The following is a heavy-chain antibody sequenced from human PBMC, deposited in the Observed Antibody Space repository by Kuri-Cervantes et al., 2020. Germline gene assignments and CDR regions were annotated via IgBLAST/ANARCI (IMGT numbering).Heavy chain of an antibody. V-gene: IGHV1-69*13. CDR2: IIPIFGTA. Sequence: SVKVSCKASGDTFSSYAISWVRRAPGQGLEWMGGIIPIFGTANYAQKFQGRVTITADESTSTAYMELSRLRSDDTAVYHCARLAAAGTEEYYFDYWGQGTLVTVSS. J-gene: IGHJ4*02. CDR1: GDTFSSYA. CDR3: ARLAAAGTEEYYFDY. D-gene: IGHD6-13*01.